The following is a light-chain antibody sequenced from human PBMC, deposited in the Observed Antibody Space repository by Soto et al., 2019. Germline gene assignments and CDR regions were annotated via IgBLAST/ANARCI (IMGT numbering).Light chain of an antibody. Sequence: DIQMTQSPSTLSASVGDRVTITCRASQSISNWLAWYQQKPGKAPKVLIYDVSSLESGVPSRFSGSGSGTDFTLTINSLQPEDFATYSCQQSYNSPQTFGQGTKVDNK. CDR1: QSISNW. CDR3: QQSYNSPQT. CDR2: DVS. V-gene: IGKV1-5*01. J-gene: IGKJ1*01.